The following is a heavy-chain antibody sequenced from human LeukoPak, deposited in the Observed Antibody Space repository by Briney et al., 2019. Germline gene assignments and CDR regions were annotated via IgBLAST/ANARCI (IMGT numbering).Heavy chain of an antibody. CDR1: GGSISSYY. CDR2: IYYSGST. V-gene: IGHV4-59*01. J-gene: IGHJ3*01. D-gene: IGHD4-17*01. Sequence: SETLSLTCTVSGGSISSYYWSWTRQPPGKGLEWIGYIYYSGSTNYNPSLKSRVTISVDTSKNQFSLKLSSVTAADTAVYYCARVPNDYGVWGQGTMVTVSS. CDR3: ARVPNDYGV.